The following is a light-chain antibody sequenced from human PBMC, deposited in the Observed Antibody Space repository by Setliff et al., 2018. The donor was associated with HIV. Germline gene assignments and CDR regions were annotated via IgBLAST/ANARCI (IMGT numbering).Light chain of an antibody. Sequence: QSVLTQPASVSGSPGQTITISCTGTSSDIGGYNYVSWYQQHPGEAPKLIISEVTKRPSGVSNRFSGSKSGNTASLTISGLQAEDEADYYCCSYAGSSTCVFGTGTKVTVL. J-gene: IGLJ1*01. CDR3: CSYAGSSTCV. CDR2: EVT. V-gene: IGLV2-23*02. CDR1: SSDIGGYNY.